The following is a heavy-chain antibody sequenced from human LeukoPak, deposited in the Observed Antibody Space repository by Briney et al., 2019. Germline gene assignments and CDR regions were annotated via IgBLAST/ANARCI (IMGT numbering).Heavy chain of an antibody. CDR2: INHSENT. J-gene: IGHJ6*03. D-gene: IGHD3-22*01. CDR3: ARTMEEYYYDSSGYYYNYYYYMDV. V-gene: IGHV4-34*01. CDR1: GGSFSGYY. Sequence: SETLSLTCAVYGGSFSGYYWTWIRQPPGKELEWIGEINHSENTNYSPSLKSRVTMSVDTSKNQFSLKLSSVTAADTAVYYCARTMEEYYYDSSGYYYNYYYYMDVWGKGTTVTISS.